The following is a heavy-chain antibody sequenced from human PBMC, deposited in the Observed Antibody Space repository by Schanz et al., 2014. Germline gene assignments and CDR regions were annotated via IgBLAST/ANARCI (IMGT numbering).Heavy chain of an antibody. J-gene: IGHJ4*02. V-gene: IGHV3-23*04. Sequence: EVHLVESGGGLVKRGGSLRLSCAASGFTFSTYAMSWVRQAPGKGLEWVSAISGSGGSTYYADSVKGRFTISRDNSKNTLYLQMNSLKTEDTAMYYCARRASCSRIGCPFDSWGQGTLVTVSS. D-gene: IGHD2-2*01. CDR2: ISGSGGST. CDR3: ARRASCSRIGCPFDS. CDR1: GFTFSTYA.